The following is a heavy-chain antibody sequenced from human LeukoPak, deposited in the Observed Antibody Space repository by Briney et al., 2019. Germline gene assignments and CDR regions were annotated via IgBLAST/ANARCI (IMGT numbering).Heavy chain of an antibody. CDR1: GFTFSDYY. Sequence: GWSLRLSCAASGFTFSDYYMSWIRPAPARGGEGVACISSSGSTIYSADSVKGRFTISRDKAKNSLYLQMSSLRAESTAVYFCARGATVVILSTFDNWGERTLVTVSS. D-gene: IGHD4-23*01. V-gene: IGHV3-11*01. CDR2: ISSSGSTI. CDR3: ARGATVVILSTFDN. J-gene: IGHJ4*02.